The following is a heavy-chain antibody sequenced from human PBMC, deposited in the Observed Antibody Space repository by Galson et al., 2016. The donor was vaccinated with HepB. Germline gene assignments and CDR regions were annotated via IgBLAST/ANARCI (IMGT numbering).Heavy chain of an antibody. V-gene: IGHV3-23*01. CDR2: ISASVSNT. CDR1: GFTFSSYA. J-gene: IGHJ4*02. D-gene: IGHD6-13*01. Sequence: SLRLSCAASGFTFSSYAMTWVRQAPGRGLEWVSTISASVSNTYYADSVKGRFTISRDNSKNTLFLQMNSLRVEDTALYYCAKCVMSRWCIDYWGQGTLVTVSS. CDR3: AKCVMSRWCIDY.